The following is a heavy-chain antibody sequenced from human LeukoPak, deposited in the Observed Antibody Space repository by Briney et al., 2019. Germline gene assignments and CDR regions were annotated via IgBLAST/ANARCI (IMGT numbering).Heavy chain of an antibody. J-gene: IGHJ4*02. CDR1: GFTFSDYY. V-gene: IGHV3-11*06. CDR3: ARDLLSGDCLDY. Sequence: GGSLRLSCAASGFTFSDYYMSWIRQAPGKGLEWVSYISSSSSYTNYADSVKGRFIISRDNAKNSLYLQMNSLRAEDTAVYYCARDLLSGDCLDYWGQGTLVTVSS. D-gene: IGHD2-21*02. CDR2: ISSSSSYT.